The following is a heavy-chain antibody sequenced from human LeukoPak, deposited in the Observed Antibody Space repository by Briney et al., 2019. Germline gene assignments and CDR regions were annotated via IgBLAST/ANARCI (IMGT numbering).Heavy chain of an antibody. J-gene: IGHJ6*03. Sequence: PGRSLRLSCAASGFTFNSYGMHWVRQAPGKGLEWVAVIWYDGSHQYYIDSVRGRFTISRDNSKNTLDLQMNSLRGEDTAVYYCTRSAYYDLYYMDVWGKGTTVTVSS. CDR2: IWYDGSHQ. V-gene: IGHV3-33*01. CDR3: TRSAYYDLYYMDV. CDR1: GFTFNSYG.